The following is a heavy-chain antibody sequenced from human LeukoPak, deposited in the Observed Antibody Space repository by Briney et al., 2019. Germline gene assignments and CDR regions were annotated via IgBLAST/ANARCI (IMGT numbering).Heavy chain of an antibody. J-gene: IGHJ4*02. CDR3: AKLSSSSFDY. CDR2: ISYDGSNK. Sequence: GRSLRLSCAAYGFTFSSHGMHWVRQAPGKGLEWVAVISYDGSNKYYADSVKGRFTISRDNSKNTLYLQMNSLRAEDTAVYYCAKLSSSSFDYWGQGTLVTVSS. CDR1: GFTFSSHG. V-gene: IGHV3-30*18. D-gene: IGHD6-13*01.